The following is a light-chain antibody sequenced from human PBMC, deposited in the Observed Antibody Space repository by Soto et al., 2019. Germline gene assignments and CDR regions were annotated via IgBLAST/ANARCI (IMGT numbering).Light chain of an antibody. CDR1: SSDVGSYNL. J-gene: IGLJ1*01. V-gene: IGLV2-23*02. CDR2: EVS. CDR3: CSYAGSSTYV. Sequence: QSALTQPASVSGSPGQSITISCTGTSSDVGSYNLVSWYQQHPGKAPKLMIYEVSKRPSGGSNRFSGSKSGNTASLTISGLQAEDEADYYCCSYAGSSTYVFGTATKLTVL.